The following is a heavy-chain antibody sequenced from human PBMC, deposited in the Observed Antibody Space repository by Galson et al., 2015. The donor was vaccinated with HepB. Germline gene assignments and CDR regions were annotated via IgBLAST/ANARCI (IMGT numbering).Heavy chain of an antibody. J-gene: IGHJ4*02. CDR1: GFTLSSYG. V-gene: IGHV3-30*18. D-gene: IGHD4-17*01. Sequence: SLRLSCAASGFTLSSYGMHWVRQAPGKGLEWVAAISFDATKIYYADSVKGRFSISRDNSKNTLSLQMSSLRVEDTAVYYCAKVRLGSDYGYYCLDYWGQGTLVTVSS. CDR2: ISFDATKI. CDR3: AKVRLGSDYGYYCLDY.